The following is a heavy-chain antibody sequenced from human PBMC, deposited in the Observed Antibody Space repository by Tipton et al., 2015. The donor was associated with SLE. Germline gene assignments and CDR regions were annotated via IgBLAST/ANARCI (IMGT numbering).Heavy chain of an antibody. D-gene: IGHD3-9*01. CDR2: IHSRGST. V-gene: IGHV4-31*03. CDR3: VSSGYPLGSFDV. J-gene: IGHJ3*01. CDR1: GVSVSSGGYY. Sequence: TLSLTCTVSGVSVSSGGYYWNWIRQHSGKGLEWIGCIHSRGSTYYTPSLKSRLTMSVDTSNNQFSLQLSSVTAADTALYYCVSSGYPLGSFDVWGQGTMVTVS.